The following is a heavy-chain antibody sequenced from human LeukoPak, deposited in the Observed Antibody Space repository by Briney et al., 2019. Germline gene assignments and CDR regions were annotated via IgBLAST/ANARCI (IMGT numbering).Heavy chain of an antibody. V-gene: IGHV3-15*01. D-gene: IGHD6-19*01. J-gene: IGHJ4*02. Sequence: GGSLRLSCAASGFTFSNAWVSWVRQAPGKGLEWVGRIKSKTDGGTTEYAAPVKGRFTISRDDSKNTLYLQMNSLKSEDTAVYYCTAPRREIAVAGGDYWGQGTLVTVSS. CDR3: TAPRREIAVAGGDY. CDR1: GFTFSNAW. CDR2: IKSKTDGGTT.